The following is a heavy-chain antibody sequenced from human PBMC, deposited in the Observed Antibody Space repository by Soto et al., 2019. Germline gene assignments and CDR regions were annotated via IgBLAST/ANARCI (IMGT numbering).Heavy chain of an antibody. V-gene: IGHV4-39*01. CDR1: GGSISSSSYY. J-gene: IGHJ4*02. CDR2: IYYSGST. D-gene: IGHD3-10*01. CDR3: ARLGYYYGSGSPDFDY. Sequence: SETLSLTCTVSGGSISSSSYYWGWIRQPPGKGLEWIGSIYYSGSTYYNPSLKSRVTISVDTSKNQFSLKLSSVTAADTAVYYCARLGYYYGSGSPDFDYWGQGTLVTVSS.